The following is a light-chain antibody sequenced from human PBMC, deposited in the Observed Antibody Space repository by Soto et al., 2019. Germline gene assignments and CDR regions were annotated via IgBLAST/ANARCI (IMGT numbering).Light chain of an antibody. CDR1: SSDVGGYNY. V-gene: IGLV2-14*01. J-gene: IGLJ1*01. Sequence: QSALTQPASVSGSPGQSITISCTGTSSDVGGYNYVSWYQQHPGKAPKLMIYDVSNRPSGVSNRFSGSKSGNTASLTISGLKAEDEADYYCSSYTSRSTPLYVFGTGTKLTVL. CDR3: SSYTSRSTPLYV. CDR2: DVS.